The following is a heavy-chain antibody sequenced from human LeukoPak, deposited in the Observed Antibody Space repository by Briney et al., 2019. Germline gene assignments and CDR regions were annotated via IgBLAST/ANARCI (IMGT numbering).Heavy chain of an antibody. CDR2: ISYDGSNK. CDR1: GFTFSSYA. CDR3: ARDREMATISWFDP. D-gene: IGHD5-24*01. J-gene: IGHJ5*02. V-gene: IGHV3-30*04. Sequence: PGGSLRLSCAASGFTFSSYAMHWVRQAPGKGLEWVAVISYDGSNKYYADSVKGRFTISRDNSKNTLYLQMNSLRAEDTAVYYCARDREMATISWFDPWGQGTLVTVSS.